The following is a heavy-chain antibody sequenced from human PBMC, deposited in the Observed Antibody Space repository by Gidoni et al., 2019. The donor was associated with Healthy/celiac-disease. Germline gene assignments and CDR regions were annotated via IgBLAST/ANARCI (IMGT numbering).Heavy chain of an antibody. Sequence: EVQLVASGGGLVQPGRSLRLSCAASGFTFDDYAMPWVRQAPGKGLEWVSGISWNSGSIGYADSVKGRFTISRDNAKNSLYLQMNSLRAEDTALYYCAKDEGDIVVVGSYYYGMDVWRQGTTVTVSS. V-gene: IGHV3-9*01. D-gene: IGHD2-15*01. CDR2: ISWNSGSI. J-gene: IGHJ6*02. CDR1: GFTFDDYA. CDR3: AKDEGDIVVVGSYYYGMDV.